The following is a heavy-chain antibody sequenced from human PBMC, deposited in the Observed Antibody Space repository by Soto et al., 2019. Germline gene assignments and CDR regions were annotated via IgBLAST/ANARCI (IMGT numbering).Heavy chain of an antibody. Sequence: GESLKISCKGSGYSFTSYWISWVRQMPGKGLEWMGRIDPSDSYTNYSPSFQGHVTISADKSISTAYLQWSSLKASDTAMYYCARHERYCSGGSGAPYYYYYGMDVWGQGTTVTVSS. CDR2: IDPSDSYT. CDR1: GYSFTSYW. J-gene: IGHJ6*02. CDR3: ARHERYCSGGSGAPYYYYYGMDV. D-gene: IGHD2-15*01. V-gene: IGHV5-10-1*01.